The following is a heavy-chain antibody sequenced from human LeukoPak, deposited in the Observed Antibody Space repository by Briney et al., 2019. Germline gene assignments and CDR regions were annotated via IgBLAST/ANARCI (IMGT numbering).Heavy chain of an antibody. V-gene: IGHV3-66*01. Sequence: PGGSLRLSCAASGFTVSSNYMSWVRQAPGKGLEWVSVIYSGGSTYYADSVKGRFTISRDNSKNTLYLQMNSLRAEDTAVYYCARERGSITSTDLPSYRGQGTLVTVSS. CDR2: IYSGGST. CDR1: GFTVSSNY. D-gene: IGHD3-10*01. J-gene: IGHJ4*02. CDR3: ARERGSITSTDLPSY.